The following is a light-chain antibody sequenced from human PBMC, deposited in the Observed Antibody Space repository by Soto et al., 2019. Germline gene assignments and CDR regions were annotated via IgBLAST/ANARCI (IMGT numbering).Light chain of an antibody. J-gene: IGLJ1*01. CDR1: SSDVGGYNY. CDR3: SSFTSDRIYV. Sequence: QSVLTQPASVSGSPGQSITISCTGTSSDVGGYNYVSWYQQHPGKAPKLMIYEVSNRPPGVSNRFSGSKSGNTASLTISGLQAEDEADYYCSSFTSDRIYVFGHGTKVTVL. V-gene: IGLV2-14*01. CDR2: EVS.